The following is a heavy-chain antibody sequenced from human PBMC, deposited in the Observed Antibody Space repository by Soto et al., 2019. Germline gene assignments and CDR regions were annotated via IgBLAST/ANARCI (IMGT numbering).Heavy chain of an antibody. CDR2: IXXXXGNT. CDR3: ARDAPPADY. CDR1: GYTFTSYA. J-gene: IGHJ4*02. V-gene: IGHV1-18*01. Sequence: QVQLVQSGAEVKKPGASVKVSCKASGYTFTSYAISWVRQAPGQGLEWMGWIXXXXGNTNYAQKLXGRXXXTTDTXXXXXXXXXXXLRSDDTAVYYCARDAPPADYWGQGTLVTVSS.